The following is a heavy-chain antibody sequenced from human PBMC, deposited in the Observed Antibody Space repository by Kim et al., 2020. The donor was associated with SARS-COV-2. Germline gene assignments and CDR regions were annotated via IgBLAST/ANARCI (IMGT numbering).Heavy chain of an antibody. D-gene: IGHD3-10*01. V-gene: IGHV1-3*01. CDR3: ARTSSGGAEFDY. J-gene: IGHJ4*02. Sequence: KYSQKFQGRVTITRDTSASTAYMELSSLRSEDTAVYYCARTSSGGAEFDYWGQGTLVTVSS.